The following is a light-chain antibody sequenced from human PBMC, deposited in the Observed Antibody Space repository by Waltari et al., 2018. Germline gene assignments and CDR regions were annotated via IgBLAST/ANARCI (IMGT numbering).Light chain of an antibody. V-gene: IGKV4-1*01. CDR2: WAS. Sequence: DIVMTQSPDSLAVSLGERATINCKSSRSILYSSNNKNYLAWYQQKPGRPPKLLINWASSRESGVPDRFSGSGSGTDFTLTISSLQAEDVAVYYCQQYYSFPMFGQWTKVEIK. CDR1: RSILYSSNNKNY. CDR3: QQYYSFPM. J-gene: IGKJ1*01.